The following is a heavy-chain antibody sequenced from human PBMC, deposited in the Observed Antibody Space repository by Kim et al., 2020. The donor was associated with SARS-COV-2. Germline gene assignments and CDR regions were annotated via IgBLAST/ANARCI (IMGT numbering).Heavy chain of an antibody. CDR3: AKDSSGYSGVDY. D-gene: IGHD3-22*01. J-gene: IGHJ4*02. CDR2: T. Sequence: TFYPESVKGRFTISRHNSKNTLYLQMNSLRAEDTAVYYCAKDSSGYSGVDYWGQGTLVTVSS. V-gene: IGHV3-53*01.